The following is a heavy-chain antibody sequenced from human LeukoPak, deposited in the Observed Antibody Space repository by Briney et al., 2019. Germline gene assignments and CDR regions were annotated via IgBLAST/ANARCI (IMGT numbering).Heavy chain of an antibody. CDR1: GFTFNTYW. CDR3: ATDRGYSSFDY. CDR2: IHPDGSQK. Sequence: GGSLRLSCEGSGFTFNTYWMGCVRQSPGKRLEWVASIHPDGSQKDYGESVKGRFSISRDNAKKSLYLQMNSLRAEDTSTYYCATDRGYSSFDYWGQGTLVTVSS. V-gene: IGHV3-7*01. J-gene: IGHJ4*02. D-gene: IGHD3-22*01.